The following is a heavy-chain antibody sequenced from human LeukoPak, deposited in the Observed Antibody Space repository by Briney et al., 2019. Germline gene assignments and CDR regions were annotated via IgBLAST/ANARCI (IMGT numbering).Heavy chain of an antibody. D-gene: IGHD5-24*01. V-gene: IGHV3-30*04. CDR1: GFTFSSYA. CDR3: ARDFGEMATTTKPVDY. Sequence: PGGSLRLSCAASGFTFSSYAMHWVCQAPGKGLEWVAVISYDGSNKYYADSVKGRFTISRDNSKNTLCLQMNSLRAEDTAVYYCARDFGEMATTTKPVDYWGQGTLVTVSS. CDR2: ISYDGSNK. J-gene: IGHJ4*02.